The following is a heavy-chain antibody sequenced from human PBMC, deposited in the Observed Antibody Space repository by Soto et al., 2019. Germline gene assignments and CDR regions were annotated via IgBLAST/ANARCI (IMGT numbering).Heavy chain of an antibody. Sequence: EVQLLEAGGGLVQPGGSLRLSCAASGFTFSSYAMSWVRQAPGKGLEWVSAISGSGGSRYYADSVKGRFTISRDNSKNTLYLQMNSLRAEDTAVYYCAIPWVLYSYGSFDYWGQGTLVTVSS. CDR3: AIPWVLYSYGSFDY. CDR1: GFTFSSYA. V-gene: IGHV3-23*01. J-gene: IGHJ4*02. D-gene: IGHD5-18*01. CDR2: ISGSGGSR.